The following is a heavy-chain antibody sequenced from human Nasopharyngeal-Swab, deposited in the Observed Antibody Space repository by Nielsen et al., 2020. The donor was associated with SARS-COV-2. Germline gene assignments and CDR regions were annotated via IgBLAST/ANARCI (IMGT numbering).Heavy chain of an antibody. CDR2: ISGNDNTT. V-gene: IGHV3-23*01. D-gene: IGHD2-21*01. CDR3: AKAPYLRGLDV. CDR1: GFTFSSYA. Sequence: GESLKISCAASGFTFSSYAMSWVRQAPGKGLKWVSIISGNDNTTYYADSVKDRFTISRDNSKNTLYLQTNSLRVEDTAVYYCAKAPYLRGLDVWGQGTTVTVSS. J-gene: IGHJ6*02.